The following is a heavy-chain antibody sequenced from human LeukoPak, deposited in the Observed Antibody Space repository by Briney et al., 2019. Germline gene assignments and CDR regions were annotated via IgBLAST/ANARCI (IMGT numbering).Heavy chain of an antibody. CDR3: ARGPYSSNWYVDY. CDR1: GFTLSSYE. D-gene: IGHD6-13*01. V-gene: IGHV3-48*03. Sequence: GGSLRLSCAASGFTLSSYEMNWVRLAPGKGLEWISYISRTGNSIYYAGSVKGRFTISRDSAKNSLYLQMNSLRAEDTAVYYCARGPYSSNWYVDYWGQGTLVTVAS. J-gene: IGHJ4*02. CDR2: ISRTGNSI.